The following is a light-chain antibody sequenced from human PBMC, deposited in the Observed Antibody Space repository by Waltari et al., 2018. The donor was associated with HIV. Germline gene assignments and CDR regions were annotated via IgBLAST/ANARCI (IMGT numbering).Light chain of an antibody. J-gene: IGLJ3*02. CDR2: TNN. CDR3: AAWDDSVNGWV. Sequence: QSVLTQPPSASEPPGQRVTISCSGSPSNIGSNTVNWYQQLPGTAPKLLIYTNNQRPSGVPDRFSGSKYGTSASLAISGLQSEDEAHYYCAAWDDSVNGWVFGGGTKLTVL. CDR1: PSNIGSNT. V-gene: IGLV1-44*01.